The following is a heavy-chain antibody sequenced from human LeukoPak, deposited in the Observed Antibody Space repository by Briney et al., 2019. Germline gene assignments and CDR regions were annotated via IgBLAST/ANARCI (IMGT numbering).Heavy chain of an antibody. J-gene: IGHJ4*02. D-gene: IGHD6-13*01. Sequence: GGSLRLSCAASGFTFSSYWMSWVRQAPGKGLEWVANIKQDGSEKYYVDSVKGRFTISRDNAKNSLYLQMNSLRAEDTAVYYCARAPGIAAAGTVGFDYWGQGTLVTVSS. V-gene: IGHV3-7*04. CDR3: ARAPGIAAAGTVGFDY. CDR2: IKQDGSEK. CDR1: GFTFSSYW.